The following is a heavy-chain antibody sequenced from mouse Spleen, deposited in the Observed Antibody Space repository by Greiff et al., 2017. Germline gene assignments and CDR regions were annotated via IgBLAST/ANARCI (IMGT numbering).Heavy chain of an antibody. CDR2: IDPSDSYT. V-gene: IGHV1-50*01. D-gene: IGHD1-1*01. CDR1: GYTFTSYW. J-gene: IGHJ1*03. Sequence: QVHVKQPGAELVKPGASVKLSCKASGYTFTSYWMQWVKQRPGQGLEWIGEIDPSDSYTNYNQKFKGKATLTVDTSSRTAYMQLSSLTSEDSAVYYCARSYYGSSYGYFDVWGTGTTVTVSS. CDR3: ARSYYGSSYGYFDV.